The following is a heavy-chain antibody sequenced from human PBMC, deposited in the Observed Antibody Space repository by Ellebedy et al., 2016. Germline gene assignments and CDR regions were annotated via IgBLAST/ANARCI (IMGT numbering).Heavy chain of an antibody. CDR3: ARPGARGSYYSTFDY. Sequence: GGSLRLSCAASGFTFSSFAMNWVRQAPGKGLEWVSSISSTGTYIYYADSVKGRFTISRDNAKNSLYLQMNSLRAEDTAVYYCARPGARGSYYSTFDYWGQGTLVTVSS. V-gene: IGHV3-21*01. CDR2: ISSTGTYI. D-gene: IGHD1-26*01. CDR1: GFTFSSFA. J-gene: IGHJ4*02.